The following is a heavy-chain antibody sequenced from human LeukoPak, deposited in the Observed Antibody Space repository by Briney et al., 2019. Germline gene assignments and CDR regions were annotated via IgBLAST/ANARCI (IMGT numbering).Heavy chain of an antibody. J-gene: IGHJ5*02. CDR2: IYTSGST. Sequence: SETLSLTCTVSGGSISSYYWSWIRQPAGKGLEWIGRIYTSGSTNYNPSLKSRVTMSVDTSRNQFSLKLSSVTAADTAVYYCARDRGRGQHEDWFDPWGQGTLVTVSS. CDR3: ARDRGRGQHEDWFDP. V-gene: IGHV4-4*07. CDR1: GGSISSYY.